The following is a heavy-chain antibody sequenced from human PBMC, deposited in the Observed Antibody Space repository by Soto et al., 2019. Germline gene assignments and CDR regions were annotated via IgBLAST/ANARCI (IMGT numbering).Heavy chain of an antibody. V-gene: IGHV3-23*01. CDR3: AKMAHLNPPRMDV. J-gene: IGHJ6*02. Sequence: LXLSGAGSGFTFSSYAMSWVHQAPGKGLEWVSAISGSGGSTYYADSVKGRFTISRDNSKNTLYLQMNSLRAEDTAVYYCAKMAHLNPPRMDVWGQGTTVTVSS. CDR2: ISGSGGST. CDR1: GFTFSSYA.